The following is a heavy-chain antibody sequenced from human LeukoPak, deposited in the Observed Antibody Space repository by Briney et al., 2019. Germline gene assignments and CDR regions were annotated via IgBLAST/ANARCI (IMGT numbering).Heavy chain of an antibody. Sequence: ASVKVSCKASGYTFTSYYMHWVRQAPGQGLEWMGIINPSGGSTSYAQKFQGRVTMTRDTSTSTVYMELSSLRSEDTAVYYCATDLTMVRGVIYQVPPNFDYWGQGTLVTVSS. CDR3: ATDLTMVRGVIYQVPPNFDY. V-gene: IGHV1-46*01. CDR2: INPSGGST. J-gene: IGHJ4*02. D-gene: IGHD3-10*01. CDR1: GYTFTSYY.